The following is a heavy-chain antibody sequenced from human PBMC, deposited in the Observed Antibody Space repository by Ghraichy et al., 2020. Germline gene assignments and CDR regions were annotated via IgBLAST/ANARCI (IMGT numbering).Heavy chain of an antibody. CDR2: MNPNSGNT. V-gene: IGHV1-8*01. Sequence: ASVKVSCKASGYTFVGDDINWVRQATGQGLEWVGWMNPNSGNTAYAQKFQGRVTMTRNTSISTAYMELSSLRSEETAVYYCARANYESPSYYYYLDVWGKGTTVTVPS. D-gene: IGHD1-7*01. CDR3: ARANYESPSYYYYLDV. CDR1: GYTFVGDD. J-gene: IGHJ6*03.